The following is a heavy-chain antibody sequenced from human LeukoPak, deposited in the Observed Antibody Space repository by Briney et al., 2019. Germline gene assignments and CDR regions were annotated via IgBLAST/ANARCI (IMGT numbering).Heavy chain of an antibody. CDR1: GFTFSSYV. CDR2: ISGSGDDT. Sequence: GGSLRLSCSASGFTFSSYVMTWVRQAPGQGLEWVSAISGSGDDTYYADSVKGRFTISRDNSKNTLYLQMNSLRAEDTAVYYCAKKEAMIRGVPYYYDVWGQGTLVTVSS. D-gene: IGHD3-10*01. V-gene: IGHV3-23*01. CDR3: AKKEAMIRGVPYYYDV. J-gene: IGHJ4*02.